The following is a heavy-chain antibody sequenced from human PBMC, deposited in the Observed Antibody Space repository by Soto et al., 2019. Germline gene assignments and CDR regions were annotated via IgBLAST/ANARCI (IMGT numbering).Heavy chain of an antibody. CDR3: ARAPGIAVAGYYFDY. V-gene: IGHV4-59*01. J-gene: IGHJ4*02. CDR2: IYYSGST. CDR1: GGSISRYC. D-gene: IGHD6-19*01. Sequence: SETLSLTCTVSGGSISRYCWSWSRRPPGKGLEWVGYIYYSGSTNYNPSLKSRVTISVDTSKNQFSLKLSSVTAADTAVYYCARAPGIAVAGYYFDYWGQGTLVTVSS.